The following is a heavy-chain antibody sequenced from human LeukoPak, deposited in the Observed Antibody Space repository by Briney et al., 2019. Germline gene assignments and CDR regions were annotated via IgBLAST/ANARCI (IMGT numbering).Heavy chain of an antibody. V-gene: IGHV3-66*01. CDR2: IYSGGST. CDR3: AGDDRDILTGFPY. J-gene: IGHJ4*02. D-gene: IGHD3-9*01. CDR1: GFTVSSNY. Sequence: GGSLRLSCAASGFTVSSNYMSWVRQAPGKGLEWVSVIYSGGSTYYADSVKGRFTISRDNSKNTLYLQMNSLRAEDTAVYYCAGDDRDILTGFPYWGQGTLVTVSS.